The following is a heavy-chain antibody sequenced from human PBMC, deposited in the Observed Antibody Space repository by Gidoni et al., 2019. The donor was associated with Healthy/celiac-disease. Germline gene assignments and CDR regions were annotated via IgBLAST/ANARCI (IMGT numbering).Heavy chain of an antibody. CDR3: AREGYSSSWYSPDDAFDI. CDR2: ISAYNGNT. D-gene: IGHD6-13*01. CDR1: GYTFTSYG. Sequence: QVQLVQSGAEVKKPGASVKVSCKAPGYTFTSYGISWVRQAPGQGLEWMGWISAYNGNTNYAQKLQGRVTMTTDTSTSTAYMELRSLRSDDTAVYYCAREGYSSSWYSPDDAFDIWGQGTMVTVSS. J-gene: IGHJ3*02. V-gene: IGHV1-18*01.